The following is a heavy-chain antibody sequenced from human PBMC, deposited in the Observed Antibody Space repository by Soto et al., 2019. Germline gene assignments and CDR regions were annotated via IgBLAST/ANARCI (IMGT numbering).Heavy chain of an antibody. CDR2: IYYSGST. J-gene: IGHJ4*02. Sequence: SSENLSLTCTVSGGSISSGGYYWSWIRQHPGKGLEWIGYIYYSGSTYYNPSLKSRVTISVDTSKNQFSLKLSSVTAADTAVYYCARATLTYYYDSSGYYPPPNAKYYFDYWGQGTLVTVSS. D-gene: IGHD3-22*01. CDR3: ARATLTYYYDSSGYYPPPNAKYYFDY. V-gene: IGHV4-31*03. CDR1: GGSISSGGYY.